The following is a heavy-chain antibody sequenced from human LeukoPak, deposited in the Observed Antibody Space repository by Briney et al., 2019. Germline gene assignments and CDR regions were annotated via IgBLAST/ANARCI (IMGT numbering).Heavy chain of an antibody. CDR1: GYTFTSYG. Sequence: ASVKVSCKASGYTFTSYGISWVRQAPGQGLEWMGWINAYNGNTNYAQKLQGRVTMTTDTSTSTAYMELRRLRSDDTAVYSCARDVSGYDGRWFDPWGQGTLVTVSS. J-gene: IGHJ5*02. CDR3: ARDVSGYDGRWFDP. V-gene: IGHV1-18*01. CDR2: INAYNGNT. D-gene: IGHD5-12*01.